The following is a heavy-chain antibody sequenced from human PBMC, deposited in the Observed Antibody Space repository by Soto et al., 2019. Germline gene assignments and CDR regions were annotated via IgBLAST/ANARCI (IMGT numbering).Heavy chain of an antibody. CDR1: GGSISSGGYY. J-gene: IGHJ5*02. CDR3: ARSVTP. D-gene: IGHD3-10*01. CDR2: IYYSGSN. Sequence: QVQLQESGPGLVKPSQTLSLTCTVSGGSISSGGYYWNWIRQHPGKGLEWIGYIYYSGSNYYNPSIKSRVTISVDTSKYQFSLQLSSVTAADTAGYYCARSVTPWCQGTLVTFSS. V-gene: IGHV4-31*03.